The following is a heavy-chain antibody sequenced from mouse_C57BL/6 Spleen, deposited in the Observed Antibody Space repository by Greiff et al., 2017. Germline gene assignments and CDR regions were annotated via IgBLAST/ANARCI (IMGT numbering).Heavy chain of an antibody. CDR3: VGHYCGSSYAMDY. CDR1: GFSFNTYA. J-gene: IGHJ4*01. V-gene: IGHV10-1*01. D-gene: IGHD1-1*01. CDR2: IRSKSNNYAT. Sequence: EVMLVESGGGLVQPKGSLKLSCAASGFSFNTYAMNWVRQAPGKGLEWVARIRSKSNNYATYYADPVKDRFTISRDDSESMLYLQMNNLRTEDTAMYYCVGHYCGSSYAMDYWGQGTTVTVSS.